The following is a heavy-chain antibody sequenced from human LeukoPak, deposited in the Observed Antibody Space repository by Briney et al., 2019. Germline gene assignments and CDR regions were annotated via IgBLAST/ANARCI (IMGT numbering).Heavy chain of an antibody. D-gene: IGHD3-3*01. V-gene: IGHV4-38-2*02. CDR2: TSHSDSP. CDR3: ARGITIFGGPAPAFDI. Sequence: KPSETLSLTCSVSGMSITSRHYWGWIRQTPGKGLEWIGSTSHSDSPYYNPSLESRVTISLDTSKNQFSLKLSSVTAADTAVYYCARGITIFGGPAPAFDIWGQGTMVTVSS. CDR1: GMSITSRHY. J-gene: IGHJ3*02.